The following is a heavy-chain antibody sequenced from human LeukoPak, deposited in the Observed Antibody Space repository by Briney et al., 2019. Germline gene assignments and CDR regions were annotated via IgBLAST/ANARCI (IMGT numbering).Heavy chain of an antibody. D-gene: IGHD2-15*01. CDR1: GGSISSGGYS. V-gene: IGHV4-30-2*05. CDR2: IYHSGST. Sequence: PSQTLSLTCAVSGGSISSGGYSWSWIRQPPGKGLEWIGYIYHSGSTYYNPSLKSRVTISVDTSKNQFSLKLSSVTAADTAVYYCARDTLGYCSGGSCPKTIYYYYYGMDVWGQGTTVTVSS. J-gene: IGHJ6*02. CDR3: ARDTLGYCSGGSCPKTIYYYYYGMDV.